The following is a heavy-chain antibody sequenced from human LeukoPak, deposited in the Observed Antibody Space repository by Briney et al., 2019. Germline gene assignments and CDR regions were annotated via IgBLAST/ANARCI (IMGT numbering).Heavy chain of an antibody. J-gene: IGHJ4*02. CDR3: VKGAVVVPAAMFDY. CDR2: ISSNGGST. CDR1: GFTFSSYA. Sequence: GGSLRLSCSASGFTFSSYAMHWVRQAPGKGLEYVSAISSNGGSTYYADSVKGRFTISRDYSKNTLYLQMSSLRAEDTAVYYCVKGAVVVPAAMFDYWGQGTLVTVSS. D-gene: IGHD2-2*01. V-gene: IGHV3-64D*06.